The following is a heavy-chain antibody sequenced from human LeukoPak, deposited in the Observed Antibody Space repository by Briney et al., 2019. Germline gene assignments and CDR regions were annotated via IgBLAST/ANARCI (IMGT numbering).Heavy chain of an antibody. CDR3: AKDDSGYFSSFDY. Sequence: GRSLRLSCTASGFVFDDYAMHWVRQAPGKGLEWVSGISWNSGNIGYADSVKGRFTISRDNAKNSLYLQMNSLRAEDTAVYYCAKDDSGYFSSFDYWGQGTLVTVSS. D-gene: IGHD5-12*01. V-gene: IGHV3-9*01. J-gene: IGHJ4*02. CDR1: GFVFDDYA. CDR2: ISWNSGNI.